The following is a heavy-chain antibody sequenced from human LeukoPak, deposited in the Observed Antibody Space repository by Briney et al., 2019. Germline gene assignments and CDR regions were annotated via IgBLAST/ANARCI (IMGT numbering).Heavy chain of an antibody. J-gene: IGHJ6*02. CDR3: ARDVSSVATAAPGHWGVDL. V-gene: IGHV1-2*02. CDR1: GYTFTGYY. Sequence: ASVKVSCKTSGYTFTGYYRHWVRQAPGQGLEWLGWINPNTGDINYAQKFQGRVTTTRDTSISTAYMELSSLRSDDTAVYYCARDVSSVATAAPGHWGVDLWGQGTTVTVSS. D-gene: IGHD6-13*01. CDR2: INPNTGDI.